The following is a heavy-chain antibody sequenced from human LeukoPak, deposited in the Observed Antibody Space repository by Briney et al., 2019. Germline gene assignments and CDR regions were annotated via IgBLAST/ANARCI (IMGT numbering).Heavy chain of an antibody. CDR3: ARLRIAAAGILNFDY. V-gene: IGHV1-2*06. CDR1: GYTFTGYY. D-gene: IGHD6-13*01. J-gene: IGHJ4*02. CDR2: INPNSGGT. Sequence: ASVKVSCKASGYTFTGYYMHWVRQAPGQGLEWMGRINPNSGGTNYAQKFQGRVTMTRDTSISTAYMELSRLRSDDTAVYYCARLRIAAAGILNFDYWGLGTLVTVSS.